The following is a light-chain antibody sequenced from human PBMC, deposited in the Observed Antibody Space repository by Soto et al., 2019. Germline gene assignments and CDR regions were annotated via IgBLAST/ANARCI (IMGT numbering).Light chain of an antibody. CDR3: SSYTSRSTLV. CDR1: SSDVDGYKY. CDR2: EVT. Sequence: QSALTQPASVSGSPGQLITISCTGTSSDVDGYKYVSWYQQHPGKAPKLILYEVTERPSGVSNRFSGSKSGNTASLTISGLQAEDEADYYCSSYTSRSTLVFGGGTKLTVL. J-gene: IGLJ2*01. V-gene: IGLV2-14*01.